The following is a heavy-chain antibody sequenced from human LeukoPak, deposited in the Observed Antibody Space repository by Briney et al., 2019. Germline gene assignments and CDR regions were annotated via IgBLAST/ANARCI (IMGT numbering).Heavy chain of an antibody. D-gene: IGHD5-18*01. CDR1: GGTFSSYA. Sequence: SVKVSCKASGGTFSSYAISWVRQAPGQGLEWMGGIIPIFGTANYARKFQGRVTITADESTSTAYMELSSLRSEDTAVYYCARLGYSYGQPRFDYWGQGTLVTVSS. J-gene: IGHJ4*02. V-gene: IGHV1-69*01. CDR3: ARLGYSYGQPRFDY. CDR2: IIPIFGTA.